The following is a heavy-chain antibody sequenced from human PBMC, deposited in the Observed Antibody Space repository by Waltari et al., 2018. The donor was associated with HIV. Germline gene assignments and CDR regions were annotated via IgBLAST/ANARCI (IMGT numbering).Heavy chain of an antibody. J-gene: IGHJ3*02. D-gene: IGHD1-1*01. CDR1: GDSFRNYW. CDR3: ARHLTQMGTILYAFAI. V-gene: IGHV5-51*01. CDR2: IFPGDSDT. Sequence: EEQLEQSGAEVKKPGESLKISCTVSGDSFRNYWIGWVRQVPGTGLECMGIIFPGDSDTRYSPSFQGQVTSSVDKSITTAYLQWSRLKASDTAMYYCARHLTQMGTILYAFAIWCPGTMVTVSS.